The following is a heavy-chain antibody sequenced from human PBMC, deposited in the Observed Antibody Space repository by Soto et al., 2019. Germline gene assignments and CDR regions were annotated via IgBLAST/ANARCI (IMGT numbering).Heavy chain of an antibody. CDR2: VSSSSSYI. Sequence: EVQLVESGGGLVKPGGSLRLSCAASGFTFSGHTINWVRQAPGKGLEWVSSVSSSSSYIYYADSVKGRFTVSRDNAEKSLYLQMNSLRAEDTAIYYCARCRGVDGSGYAFFDSWGQGTLVTVSS. D-gene: IGHD3-10*01. V-gene: IGHV3-21*01. J-gene: IGHJ4*02. CDR3: ARCRGVDGSGYAFFDS. CDR1: GFTFSGHT.